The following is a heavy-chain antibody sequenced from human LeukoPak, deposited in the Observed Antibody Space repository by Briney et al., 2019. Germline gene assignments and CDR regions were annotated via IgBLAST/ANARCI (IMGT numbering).Heavy chain of an antibody. CDR3: ARAQEAVAIDY. J-gene: IGHJ4*02. Sequence: SETLSLTCAVYGESFSGYYRNWIRQPPGKGLEWIGDINHSGNTNYNPSLKSRVTLSVDTSKNQFSLKLRSVTAADTAVYFCARAQEAVAIDYWGQGTLVTVSS. CDR1: GESFSGYY. CDR2: INHSGNT. D-gene: IGHD6-19*01. V-gene: IGHV4-34*01.